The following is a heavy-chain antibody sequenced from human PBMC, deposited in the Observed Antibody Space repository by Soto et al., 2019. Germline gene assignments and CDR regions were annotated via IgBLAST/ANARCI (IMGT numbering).Heavy chain of an antibody. V-gene: IGHV3-7*01. J-gene: IGHJ4*02. D-gene: IGHD1-7*01. CDR3: ARGGQSGTGDY. CDR2: IKEDGREK. Sequence: EVQLVESGGDLVQPGGSLRLSCAASEFAFSSYWMSWVRQAQGKGLEWVANIKEDGREKSYEDSVKGRFTISRDNAKNFLYLQMNGLRDEDTAVYYCARGGQSGTGDYWGQGTLVTVSS. CDR1: EFAFSSYW.